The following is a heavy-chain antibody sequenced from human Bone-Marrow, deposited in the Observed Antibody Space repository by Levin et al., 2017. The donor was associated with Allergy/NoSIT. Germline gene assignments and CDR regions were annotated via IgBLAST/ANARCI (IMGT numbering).Heavy chain of an antibody. V-gene: IGHV3-7*01. CDR1: GFTFSSYW. CDR2: IKQDGSEK. J-gene: IGHJ6*02. CDR3: ARSGYYPYYYYGMDV. Sequence: GGSLRLSCAASGFTFSSYWMSWVRQAPGKGLEWVANIKQDGSEKYYVDSVKGRFTISRDNAKNSLYLQMNSLRAEDTAVYYCARSGYYPYYYYGMDVWGQGTTVTVSS. D-gene: IGHD3-22*01.